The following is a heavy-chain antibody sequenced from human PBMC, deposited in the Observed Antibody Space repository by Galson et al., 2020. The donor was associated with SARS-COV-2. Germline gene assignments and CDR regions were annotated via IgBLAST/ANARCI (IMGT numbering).Heavy chain of an antibody. D-gene: IGHD3-10*01. CDR2: IYYSGST. CDR1: GGSISSGGYY. Sequence: SETLSLTCTVSGGSISSGGYYWSWIRQHPGKGLEWIGYIYYSGSTYYNPSLKSRVTISVDTSKNQFSLKLSSVTAADTAVYYCARVITMVRGRWFDPWGQGTLVTVSS. J-gene: IGHJ5*02. V-gene: IGHV4-31*03. CDR3: ARVITMVRGRWFDP.